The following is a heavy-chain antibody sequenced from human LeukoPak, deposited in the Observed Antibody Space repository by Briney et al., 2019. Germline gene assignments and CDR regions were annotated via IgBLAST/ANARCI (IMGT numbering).Heavy chain of an antibody. CDR2: IHYSGST. CDR3: ARGYYDSSGYSNAFDI. Sequence: PSETLSLTCSVSGVSVSGFYGSWVRDPPGKGLEWVGLIHYSGSTNYTPSLKSRVTMSVDTSKNQFSLQLSSVTAADTAVYYCARGYYDSSGYSNAFDIWGQGTMVAV. J-gene: IGHJ3*02. CDR1: GVSVSGFY. D-gene: IGHD3-22*01. V-gene: IGHV4-59*02.